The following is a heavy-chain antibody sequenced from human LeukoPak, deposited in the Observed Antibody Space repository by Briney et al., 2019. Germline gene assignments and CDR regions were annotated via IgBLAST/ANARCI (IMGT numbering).Heavy chain of an antibody. CDR3: VRALLWFGEFDY. CDR2: IIPIFGTA. D-gene: IGHD3-10*01. J-gene: IGHJ4*02. V-gene: IGHV1-69*01. Sequence: SVKVSCKASGGTFSSYAISWVRQAPGQGLEWMGGIIPIFGTANYAQKFQGRVTITADESTSTAYMELSSLRSEDTAVYYCVRALLWFGEFDYWGQGTLVTVSS. CDR1: GGTFSSYA.